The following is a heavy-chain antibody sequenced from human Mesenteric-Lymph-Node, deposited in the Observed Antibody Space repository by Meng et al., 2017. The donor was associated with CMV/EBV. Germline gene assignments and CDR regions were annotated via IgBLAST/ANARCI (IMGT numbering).Heavy chain of an antibody. V-gene: IGHV3-74*03. Sequence: GESLKISCAASGFTFSSYWMHWVRQAPGKGLVWVSPINTDGRSTKYAESVKGRFTISRDNAKNTLYLQMNNLRIEDTAVYYCARGSNDWKGVDYWGQGALVTVSS. CDR3: ARGSNDWKGVDY. CDR1: GFTFSSYW. D-gene: IGHD2-15*01. CDR2: INTDGRST. J-gene: IGHJ4*02.